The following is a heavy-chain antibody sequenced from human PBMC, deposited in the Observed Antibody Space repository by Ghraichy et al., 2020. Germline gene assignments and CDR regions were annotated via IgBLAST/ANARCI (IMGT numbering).Heavy chain of an antibody. D-gene: IGHD6-13*01. J-gene: IGHJ4*02. CDR1: GFTLSIYG. CDR3: AKDDDRSSWYFDY. Sequence: GESLNISCAASGFTLSIYGMHWVRQAPGKGLEWVAFIWNDGSNKYYADSVNVLFTISSDNSNNTLYLQMNSLRAEYTAVYYCAKDDDRSSWYFDYWGQGTLVTVSS. V-gene: IGHV3-30*02. CDR2: IWNDGSNK.